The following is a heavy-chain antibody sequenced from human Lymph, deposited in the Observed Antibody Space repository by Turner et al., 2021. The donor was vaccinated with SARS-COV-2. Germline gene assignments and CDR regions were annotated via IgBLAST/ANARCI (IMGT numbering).Heavy chain of an antibody. D-gene: IGHD6-6*01. CDR3: ARMYSSSLGHFDY. V-gene: IGHV3-33*01. J-gene: IGHJ4*02. CDR1: GLTFSHYG. CDR2: IWYDRSNK. Sequence: QVQLVESGGGVVQSGRSLRLSCVASGLTFSHYGMHWVRQAPGKGLEWVACIWYDRSNKYYGDSVKGHFAISRDNSRNTLYLEMSSLRVEDTAVYYCARMYSSSLGHFDYWGQGTLVTVSS.